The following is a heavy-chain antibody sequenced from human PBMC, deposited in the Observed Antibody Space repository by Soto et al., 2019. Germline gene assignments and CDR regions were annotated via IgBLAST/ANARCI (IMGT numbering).Heavy chain of an antibody. V-gene: IGHV4-34*01. CDR3: AREGGRSSSWSRAVGY. Sequence: PSETLSLTCAVYGGSFTGYYWSWIRQPPGKGLEWIGEINHSGSTNYNPSLKSRVTISVDTSKNQFSLKLSSVTAADTAVYYCAREGGRSSSWSRAVGYWGQGTLVTVSS. J-gene: IGHJ4*02. D-gene: IGHD6-13*01. CDR1: GGSFTGYY. CDR2: INHSGST.